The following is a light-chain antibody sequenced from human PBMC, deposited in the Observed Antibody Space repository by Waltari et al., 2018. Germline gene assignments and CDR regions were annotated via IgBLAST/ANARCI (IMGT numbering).Light chain of an antibody. V-gene: IGLV1-47*01. CDR2: MNN. CDR1: SSNLGPKY. CDR3: AVWDDSLSGRV. Sequence: QSVLTQPPSASGTPGQRVTISCSGSSSNLGPKYVYWYQQFPRTAPKLLIYMNNQRPSGVPDRSSASKSGTSASLAISGLRSEDEADYYCAVWDDSLSGRVFGGGTKLTVL. J-gene: IGLJ3*02.